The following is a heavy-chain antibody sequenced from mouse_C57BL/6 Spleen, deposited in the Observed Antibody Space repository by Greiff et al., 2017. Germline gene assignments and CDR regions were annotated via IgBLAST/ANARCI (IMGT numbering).Heavy chain of an antibody. CDR1: GYTFTDYY. V-gene: IGHV1-76*01. CDR2: IYPGSGNT. CDR3: ARVEGEDYFDY. Sequence: VQLQQSGAELVRPGASVKLSCKASGYTFTDYYINWVKQRPGQGLEWIARIYPGSGNTYYNEKFKGKATLTAEKSSSIAYMQLSSLTSEDSAVYFCARVEGEDYFDYWDQGTTLTVSS. J-gene: IGHJ2*01.